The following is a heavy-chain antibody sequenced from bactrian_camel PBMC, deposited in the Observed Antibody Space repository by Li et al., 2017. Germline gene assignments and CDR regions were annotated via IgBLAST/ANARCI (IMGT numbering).Heavy chain of an antibody. CDR2: VYTDTGRT. CDR1: GYTYSRNC. J-gene: IGHJ4*01. Sequence: HVQLVESGGGSVQAGGSLRLSCAASGYTYSRNCMGWFRQAPGKEREGVASVYTDTGRTNYADSVMGRFTISQDNAKNTVHLQMNSLKSEDSALYYCTKDRSDGTRNWVQSTLGQGTQGTGS. D-gene: IGHD1*01. V-gene: IGHV3S1*01.